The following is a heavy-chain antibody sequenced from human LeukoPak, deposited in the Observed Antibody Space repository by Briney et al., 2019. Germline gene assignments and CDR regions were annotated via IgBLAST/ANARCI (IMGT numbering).Heavy chain of an antibody. J-gene: IGHJ6*03. Sequence: ASVKVSCKASGYTFTSYDINWVRQATGQGLEWMGWMNPNSGNTGYAQKFQGRVTMTRNTSISTAYMELSSLRSEDTAVYYCARGSRGTQYYYYYYMDVWGKGTTVTISS. D-gene: IGHD2-15*01. CDR3: ARGSRGTQYYYYYYMDV. CDR1: GYTFTSYD. CDR2: MNPNSGNT. V-gene: IGHV1-8*01.